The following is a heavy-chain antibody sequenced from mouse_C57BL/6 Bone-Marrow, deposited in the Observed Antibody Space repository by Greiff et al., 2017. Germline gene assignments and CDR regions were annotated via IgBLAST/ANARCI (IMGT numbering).Heavy chain of an antibody. D-gene: IGHD1-1*01. Sequence: VQLQQSVAELVRPGASVKLSCTASGFNIQNTYMHWVKQRPEQGLEWIGRIDPANGNTKYAPKFQGKATITADTSSNTAYLQLSSLTSEDTAIYYCANYGSSYVVDYWGQGTTLTVSS. CDR2: IDPANGNT. CDR3: ANYGSSYVVDY. J-gene: IGHJ2*01. V-gene: IGHV14-3*01. CDR1: GFNIQNTY.